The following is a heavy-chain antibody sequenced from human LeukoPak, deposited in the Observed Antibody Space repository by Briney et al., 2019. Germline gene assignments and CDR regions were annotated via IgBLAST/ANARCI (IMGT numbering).Heavy chain of an antibody. J-gene: IGHJ3*02. D-gene: IGHD6-19*01. V-gene: IGHV3-23*01. CDR3: AKGKWKQWLVMGSDAFDI. CDR2: ISGSGGSK. CDR1: VLTLSRHA. Sequence: GVSQRLSCAASVLTLSRHAMSWVPQAPGKGLECVSAISGSGGSKYYGDSMNDGYTISRDNSKNTLYLQMNSLRAEDTAVYDCAKGKWKQWLVMGSDAFDIWGQGTMVTVSS.